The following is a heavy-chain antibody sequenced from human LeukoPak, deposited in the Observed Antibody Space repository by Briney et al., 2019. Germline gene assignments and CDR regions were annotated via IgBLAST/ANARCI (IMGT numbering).Heavy chain of an antibody. D-gene: IGHD4-17*01. CDR1: GFTFSGYA. CDR2: VSGSGGST. CDR3: AKSYGDYGSLFDY. V-gene: IGHV3-23*01. Sequence: GGSLRLSCAASGFTFSGYAMSWVRQTPGKGLEWVTAVSGSGGSTNYADSVRGRFTISRDNSKNTLYLQMNSPRAEDTAVYYCAKSYGDYGSLFDYWGQGTLVIVSS. J-gene: IGHJ4*02.